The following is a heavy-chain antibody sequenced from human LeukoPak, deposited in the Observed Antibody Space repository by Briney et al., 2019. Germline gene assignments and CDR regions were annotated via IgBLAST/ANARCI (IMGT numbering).Heavy chain of an antibody. D-gene: IGHD3-22*01. Sequence: GGSLRLSCAASGFTFGTYAMSWVRQAPGKGLEWVSAISGSSDYTFYADSVKGRFTISRDNSKNTLYLQMNSPRAEDTAVYYCAKGIGYYYDSSGYYWGQGTLVTVSS. CDR1: GFTFGTYA. CDR2: ISGSSDYT. V-gene: IGHV3-23*01. CDR3: AKGIGYYYDSSGYY. J-gene: IGHJ4*02.